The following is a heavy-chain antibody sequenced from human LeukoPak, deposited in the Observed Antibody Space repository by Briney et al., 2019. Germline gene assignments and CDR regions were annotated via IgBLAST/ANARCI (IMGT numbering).Heavy chain of an antibody. J-gene: IGHJ4*02. Sequence: GGSLRLSCAASGFTFSTYWMHWVRQTPGKGLVWVSRIGGDGSSTTYADSVKGRFTISRDNAENTLYVQMNSLRAEDTAVYYCARGDYFDYWGQGTLVTVSS. CDR3: ARGDYFDY. CDR1: GFTFSTYW. CDR2: IGGDGSST. V-gene: IGHV3-74*01.